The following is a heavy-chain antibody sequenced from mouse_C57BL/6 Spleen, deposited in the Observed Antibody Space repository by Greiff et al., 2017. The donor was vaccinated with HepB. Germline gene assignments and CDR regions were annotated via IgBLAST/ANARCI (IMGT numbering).Heavy chain of an antibody. CDR2: IDPSDSYT. CDR3: ARRMGSSYWYYDV. CDR1: GYTFTSYW. D-gene: IGHD1-1*01. J-gene: IGHJ1*03. Sequence: QVQLQQPGAELVMPGASVKLSCKASGYTFTSYWMHWVKQRPGQGLEWIGEIDPSDSYTNYNHKFKGKSTLTVDKSSCTAYMQISSLTSEDSAVYYCARRMGSSYWYYDVWGTVTTVTVSS. V-gene: IGHV1-69*01.